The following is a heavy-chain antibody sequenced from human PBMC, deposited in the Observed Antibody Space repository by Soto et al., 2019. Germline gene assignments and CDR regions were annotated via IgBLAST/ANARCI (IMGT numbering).Heavy chain of an antibody. Sequence: QVQLQESGPGLVKPSQTLSLTCTVSGGSISSGGYYWSWIRQHPGKGLESSGYIYYSGSTYYNPSLRIRVTISVDASKNQFSLKLSSVTAADTAVYYCARGFTVTTSINWFDPWGQGTLVTVSS. CDR2: IYYSGST. CDR3: ARGFTVTTSINWFDP. J-gene: IGHJ5*02. V-gene: IGHV4-31*03. D-gene: IGHD4-17*01. CDR1: GGSISSGGYY.